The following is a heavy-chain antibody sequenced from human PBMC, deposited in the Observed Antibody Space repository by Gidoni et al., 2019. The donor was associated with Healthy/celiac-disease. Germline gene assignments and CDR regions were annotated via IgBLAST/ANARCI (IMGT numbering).Heavy chain of an antibody. D-gene: IGHD5-12*01. J-gene: IGHJ3*02. CDR1: EFPFRGYA. CDR3: AKSRDGYNYVDAFDI. CDR2: IRGSGGST. V-gene: IGHV3-23*01. Sequence: EVQLLDSGGGLVQPGGSFKLSFAASEFPFRGYAMSWVRQAPGKGLEWVSAIRGSGGSTYYADSVKGRFTISRDNSKNTLYLQMNSLRAEDTAVYYCAKSRDGYNYVDAFDIWGQGTMVTVSS.